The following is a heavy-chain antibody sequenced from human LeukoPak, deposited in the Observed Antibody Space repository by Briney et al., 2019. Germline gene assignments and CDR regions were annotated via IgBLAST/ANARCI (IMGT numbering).Heavy chain of an antibody. D-gene: IGHD3-3*01. CDR2: IIPIFGTA. CDR1: GGTFSSYA. Sequence: SVKVSCNASGGTFSSYAISWVRQAPGQGLEWMGGIIPIFGTANYAQKFQGRVTITADESTSTAYMELSSLRSEDTAVYYCARTPRFLEGDFDYWGQGTLVTVSS. V-gene: IGHV1-69*01. CDR3: ARTPRFLEGDFDY. J-gene: IGHJ4*02.